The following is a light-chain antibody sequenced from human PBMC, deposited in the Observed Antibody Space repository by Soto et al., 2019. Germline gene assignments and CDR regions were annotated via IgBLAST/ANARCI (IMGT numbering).Light chain of an antibody. V-gene: IGLV2-14*01. CDR1: SSDVGGYNH. CDR2: EVT. J-gene: IGLJ1*01. Sequence: QSALTQPASVSGSPGQSITISCTGTSSDVGGYNHVSWYQIHPGKAPKLIIYEVTSRPSGVSYRFSGSKSGNSASLTISGLQAEDEADYCCSSYASSSSYVFGGGTKVTVL. CDR3: SSYASSSSYV.